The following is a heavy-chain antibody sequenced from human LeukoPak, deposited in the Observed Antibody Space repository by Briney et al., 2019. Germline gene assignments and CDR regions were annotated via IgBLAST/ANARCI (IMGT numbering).Heavy chain of an antibody. CDR1: GYTFTGYY. CDR2: INPNSGGT. CDR3: ARGRASSSWFHNWFDP. J-gene: IGHJ5*02. D-gene: IGHD6-13*01. V-gene: IGHV1-2*04. Sequence: ASVKVSCKASGYTFTGYYMHWVRQAPGQGLEWMGWINPNSGGTNYAQKFQGWVTMTRDTSISTAYMELSRLRSDDTAVYYCARGRASSSWFHNWFDPWGQGTLVTVSS.